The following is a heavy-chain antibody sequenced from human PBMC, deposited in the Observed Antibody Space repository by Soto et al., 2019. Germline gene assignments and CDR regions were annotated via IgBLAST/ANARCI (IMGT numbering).Heavy chain of an antibody. CDR2: ISGSGGST. CDR1: GFTFSSYA. Sequence: GGSLRLSCAASGFTFSSYAMSWVRQAPGKWLEWVSAISGSGGSTYYADSVKGRFTISRDNSKNTLYLQMNSLRAEDTAVYYCAKARQPSRQYYDFWSGSEGYYYYGMDVWGQGXTVTVYS. D-gene: IGHD3-3*01. CDR3: AKARQPSRQYYDFWSGSEGYYYYGMDV. J-gene: IGHJ6*02. V-gene: IGHV3-23*01.